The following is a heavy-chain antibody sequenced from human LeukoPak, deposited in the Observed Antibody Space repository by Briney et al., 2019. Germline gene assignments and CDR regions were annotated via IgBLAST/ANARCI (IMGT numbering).Heavy chain of an antibody. CDR3: ANHGSGPYYYYYGMDV. D-gene: IGHD3-10*01. CDR1: GFTYSSYR. V-gene: IGHV3-7*03. CDR2: IKQDGSEK. Sequence: PGGALRLTCAATGFTYSSYRMSWVRQAPAKGLEWVANIKQDGSEKYYVDSVKGRFTISRDNAKNSLYLQMNSLRAEDTAVYYCANHGSGPYYYYYGMDVWGKGTTVTVSS. J-gene: IGHJ6*04.